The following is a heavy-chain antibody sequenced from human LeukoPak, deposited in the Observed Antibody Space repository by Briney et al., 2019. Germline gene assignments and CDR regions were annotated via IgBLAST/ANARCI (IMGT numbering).Heavy chain of an antibody. J-gene: IGHJ4*02. CDR3: ARGYYDLLTGHVVTYYFDY. V-gene: IGHV1-3*01. Sequence: GASVKVSCKASGYTFTNYAVHWVRQALGQRLEWMGWINAGNGKTNYSQKFQVRVTLTRDTSASTVYMELSSLRSEDTAVYYCARGYYDLLTGHVVTYYFDYWGQGTLVTVSS. D-gene: IGHD3-9*01. CDR1: GYTFTNYA. CDR2: INAGNGKT.